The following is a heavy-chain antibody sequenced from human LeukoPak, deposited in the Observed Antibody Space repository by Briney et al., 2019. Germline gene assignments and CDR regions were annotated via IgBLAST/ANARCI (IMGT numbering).Heavy chain of an antibody. CDR2: ISYDGSNK. CDR3: ARDLDSSGWYVGYYYYYGMDV. Sequence: GGSLRLSCAASGFTFSSYAKHWVRQAPGKGLEWVAVISYDGSNKYYADSVKGRFTISRDNSKNTLYLQMNSLRAEDTAVYYCARDLDSSGWYVGYYYYYGMDVWGQGTTVTVSS. V-gene: IGHV3-30-3*01. CDR1: GFTFSSYA. D-gene: IGHD6-19*01. J-gene: IGHJ6*02.